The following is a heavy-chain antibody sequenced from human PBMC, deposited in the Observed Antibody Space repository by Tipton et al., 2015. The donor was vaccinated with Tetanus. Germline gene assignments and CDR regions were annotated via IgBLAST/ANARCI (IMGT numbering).Heavy chain of an antibody. CDR1: GFTFSPYS. D-gene: IGHD3/OR15-3a*01. Sequence: SLRLSCAASGFTFSPYSMNWVRLAPGRGLEWVSSIDSSSSASYIYYADSVKGRFTISRDNAENSLYLQMNSLRAEDTALYYCAKGLSFYAFDIWGQGTMVTVSS. CDR2: IDSSSSASYI. J-gene: IGHJ3*02. CDR3: AKGLSFYAFDI. V-gene: IGHV3-21*04.